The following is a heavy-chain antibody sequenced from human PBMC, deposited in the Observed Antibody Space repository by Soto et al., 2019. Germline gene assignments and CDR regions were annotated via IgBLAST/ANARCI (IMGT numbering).Heavy chain of an antibody. D-gene: IGHD5-12*01. J-gene: IGHJ3*01. CDR2: LDQGGGEK. CDR1: EFSFSDYW. CDR3: EGSWT. V-gene: IGHV3-7*05. Sequence: GGSLRLSCAASEFSFSDYWMAWVRQAPGKGLEWVANLDQGGGEKHYGDSVKGRFTISKDTSSNTLYLQMNSLRVEDTAVYHCEGSWTWGQGTMVTVSS.